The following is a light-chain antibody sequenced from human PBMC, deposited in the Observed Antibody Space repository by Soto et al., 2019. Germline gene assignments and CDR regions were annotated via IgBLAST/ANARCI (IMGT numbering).Light chain of an antibody. J-gene: IGLJ3*02. V-gene: IGLV1-40*01. Sequence: QSVLTQTPSVSGAPGQRVTISCTGSSSNIGAGYNVHWYQQLPGTAPKLLIYINNNRPSGVPDRFSGSKSGTSASLAITGLQAEDEVDYYCQAYDSSLSGWVFGGGTKVTVL. CDR1: SSNIGAGYN. CDR2: INN. CDR3: QAYDSSLSGWV.